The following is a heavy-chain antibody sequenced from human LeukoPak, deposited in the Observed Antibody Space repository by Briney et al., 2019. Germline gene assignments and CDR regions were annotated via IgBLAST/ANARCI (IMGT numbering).Heavy chain of an antibody. V-gene: IGHV3-23*01. D-gene: IGHD3-10*01. CDR3: ASLVRGVIPSMEFDP. CDR2: ISGSGGST. Sequence: GGSLRLSCAASGFTFSSYAMSWVRQAPEKGLEWVSAISGSGGSTYYADSVKGRFTISRDNSKNTLYLQMNSLRAEDTAVYYCASLVRGVIPSMEFDPWGQGTLVTVSS. CDR1: GFTFSSYA. J-gene: IGHJ5*02.